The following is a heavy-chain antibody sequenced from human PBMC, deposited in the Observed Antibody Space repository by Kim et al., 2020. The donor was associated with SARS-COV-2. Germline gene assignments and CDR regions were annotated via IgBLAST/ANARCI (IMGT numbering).Heavy chain of an antibody. J-gene: IGHJ4*02. D-gene: IGHD4-17*01. CDR3: SCDYNDYGRFDY. V-gene: IGHV3-43*01. Sequence: YYGDSVKGRFTISRDNSKNSLFLEMNSLRPEDTAIYYCSCDYNDYGRFDYWGRGTSVTVSS.